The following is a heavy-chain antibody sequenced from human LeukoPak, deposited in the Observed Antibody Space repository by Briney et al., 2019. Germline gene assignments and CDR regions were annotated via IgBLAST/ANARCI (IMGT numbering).Heavy chain of an antibody. CDR2: ICWNSGSI. J-gene: IGHJ4*02. V-gene: IGHV3-9*01. Sequence: PGGSLRLSCAASGFTFDDYAMHWVRQAPGKGLEWVSGICWNSGSIGYADSVKGRFTISRDNAKNSLYLQMNSLRAEDTALYYCAKADYDSSGYYPSPLDYWGQGTLVTVSS. CDR1: GFTFDDYA. D-gene: IGHD3-22*01. CDR3: AKADYDSSGYYPSPLDY.